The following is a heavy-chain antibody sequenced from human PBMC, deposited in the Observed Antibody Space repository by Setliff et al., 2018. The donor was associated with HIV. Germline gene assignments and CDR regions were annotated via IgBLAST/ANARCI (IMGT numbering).Heavy chain of an antibody. CDR2: INPSGGSA. D-gene: IGHD5-18*01. Sequence: ASVKVSCKASGYTFTSYYMHWVRQAPGQGLEWMGIINPSGGSASYPQKFQGRVTMTRDTSTCTVYMELSSLRSEDTAVYYCARRGGYSYATDAFDIWGQGTMVTVSS. V-gene: IGHV1-46*01. CDR1: GYTFTSYY. CDR3: ARRGGYSYATDAFDI. J-gene: IGHJ3*02.